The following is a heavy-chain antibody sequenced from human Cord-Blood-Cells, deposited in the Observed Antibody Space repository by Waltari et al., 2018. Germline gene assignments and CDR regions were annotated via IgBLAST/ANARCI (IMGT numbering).Heavy chain of an antibody. J-gene: IGHJ4*02. V-gene: IGHV1-69*01. CDR1: GGTFSSYA. CDR3: ARDRLGYCSSTSCYYFDY. Sequence: QVQLVQSGAEVKKPGSSVKVSCKASGGTFSSYAISWVRQAPGQGLEWMGGIIPILGTANYAQKFQGRGTITADESTSTAYMELSSLRSEDTAVYYCARDRLGYCSSTSCYYFDYWGQGTLVTVSS. D-gene: IGHD2-2*01. CDR2: IIPILGTA.